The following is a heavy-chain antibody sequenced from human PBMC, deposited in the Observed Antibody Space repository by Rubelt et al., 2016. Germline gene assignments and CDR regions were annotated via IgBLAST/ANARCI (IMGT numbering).Heavy chain of an antibody. D-gene: IGHD1-26*01. Sequence: EVLLVQSGGGLVEPGGSLRLSCAGSGFTFRSSAMSWVRQAPGRGLEWVSTISASDGSTYYADSVKGRCSISRDNSTNTLYLQMSTLGAEDTAVYYCAKVKWTKYYFDYWGQGTLVTVSS. V-gene: IGHV3-23*04. J-gene: IGHJ4*02. CDR3: AKVKWTKYYFDY. CDR1: GFTFRSSA. CDR2: ISASDGST.